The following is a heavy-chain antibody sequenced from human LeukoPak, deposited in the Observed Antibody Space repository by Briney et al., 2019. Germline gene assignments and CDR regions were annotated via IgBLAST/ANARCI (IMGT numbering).Heavy chain of an antibody. CDR2: ISSSSSYI. CDR3: ARSLPNYYDSSGSHAFDI. V-gene: IGHV3-21*01. CDR1: GFTFSSYS. J-gene: IGHJ3*02. D-gene: IGHD3-22*01. Sequence: GGSLRLSCAASGFTFSSYSMNWVRQAPGKGLEWVSSISSSSSYIYYADSVKGRFTISRDNAKNSLYLQMNSLRAEDTAVYCCARSLPNYYDSSGSHAFDIWGQGTMVTVSS.